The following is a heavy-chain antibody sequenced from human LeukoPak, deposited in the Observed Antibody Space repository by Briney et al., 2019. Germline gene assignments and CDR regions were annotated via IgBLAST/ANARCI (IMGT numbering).Heavy chain of an antibody. CDR2: IYHSGST. D-gene: IGHD2-2*01. J-gene: IGHJ4*02. V-gene: IGHV4-30-2*01. CDR3: ARGSVVVPAAISY. CDR1: GGSIRNFF. Sequence: PSETLSLTCTVSGGSIRNFFWNWIRQPPGKGLEWIGYIYHSGSTYYNPSLKSRVTISVDRSKNQFSLKLSSVTAADTAVYYCARGSVVVPAAISYWGQGTLVTVSS.